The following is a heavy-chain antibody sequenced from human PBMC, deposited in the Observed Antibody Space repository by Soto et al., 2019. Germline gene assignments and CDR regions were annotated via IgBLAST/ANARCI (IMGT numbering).Heavy chain of an antibody. J-gene: IGHJ5*02. D-gene: IGHD2-15*01. CDR1: GYTFTPYP. V-gene: IGHV1-3*04. CDR3: AREPLCGGSCYDNWFDP. CDR2: INNGNGNT. Sequence: QVQLVQSGAEVKKPGASVRLSCKASGYTFTPYPIHWVRQAPGQNLEWMGWINNGNGNTDYSQQFKDRVTITRDTSASKVYMELTSVRSEDTALCYCAREPLCGGSCYDNWFDPWGQGTLVTVSS.